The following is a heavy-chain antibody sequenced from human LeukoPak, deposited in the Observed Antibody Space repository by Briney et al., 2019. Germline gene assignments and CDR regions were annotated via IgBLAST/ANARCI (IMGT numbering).Heavy chain of an antibody. CDR1: GGSISSYY. Sequence: SETLSLTCTVSGGSISSYYWSWIRQPPGEGLEWIGYIYYSGSTNYNPSLKSRVTISVDTSKNQFYLKVNSVTAADTAVYYCARYTAGSFYYGMDVWGQGTTVTVSS. CDR2: IYYSGST. CDR3: ARYTAGSFYYGMDV. J-gene: IGHJ6*02. D-gene: IGHD6-13*01. V-gene: IGHV4-59*01.